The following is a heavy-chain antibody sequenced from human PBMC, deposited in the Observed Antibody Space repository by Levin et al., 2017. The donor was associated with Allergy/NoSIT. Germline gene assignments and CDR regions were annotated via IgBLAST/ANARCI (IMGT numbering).Heavy chain of an antibody. D-gene: IGHD6-13*01. Sequence: GGSLRLSCAASGFTFSSYGMHWVRQAPGKGLEWVAVISYDGSNKYYADSVKGRFTISRDNSKNTLYLQMNSLRAEDTAVYYCAKDGLEQQLVPPYYYGMDVWGQGTTVTVSS. CDR1: GFTFSSYG. CDR2: ISYDGSNK. CDR3: AKDGLEQQLVPPYYYGMDV. J-gene: IGHJ6*02. V-gene: IGHV3-30*18.